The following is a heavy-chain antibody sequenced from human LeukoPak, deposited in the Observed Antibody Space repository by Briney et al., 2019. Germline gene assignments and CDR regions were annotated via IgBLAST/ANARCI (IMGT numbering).Heavy chain of an antibody. Sequence: PGGSLRLSCAASGFTFSSYAMSWVRQAPGKGLEWVSGISGSGIGGRTHYADSVKGRFTNSRDNSKNTLYLQMNSLRVEGTAVYYCAKGRGQGFDYWGQGTLVTVSS. V-gene: IGHV3-23*01. J-gene: IGHJ4*02. CDR1: GFTFSSYA. CDR3: AKGRGQGFDY. CDR2: ISGSGIGGRT. D-gene: IGHD3-10*01.